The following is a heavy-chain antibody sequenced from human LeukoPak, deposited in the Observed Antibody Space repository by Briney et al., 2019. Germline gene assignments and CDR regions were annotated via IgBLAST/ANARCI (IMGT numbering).Heavy chain of an antibody. V-gene: IGHV1-46*01. CDR3: AKGSRRYYYGSGDPDYYYYYGMDV. CDR2: INPSGGST. Sequence: ASVKVSCKASGYTFTSYYMHWVRQAPGQGLEWMGIINPSGGSTSYAQKFQGRVIMTRDMSTSTVYMELSSLRSEDTAVYYCAKGSRRYYYGSGDPDYYYYYGMDVWGQGTTVTVSS. J-gene: IGHJ6*02. D-gene: IGHD3-10*01. CDR1: GYTFTSYY.